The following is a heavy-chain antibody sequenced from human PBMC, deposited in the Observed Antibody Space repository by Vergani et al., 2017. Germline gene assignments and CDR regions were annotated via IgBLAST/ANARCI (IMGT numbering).Heavy chain of an antibody. J-gene: IGHJ4*02. D-gene: IGHD3-3*01. CDR3: ASILYLGVDPVC. Sequence: EVQLVPSGAEVKKPGESLRISCKGSGYSFTSYWISWVRQMPGKGLEWMGRIDPSDSYTNYSPSFQGHVTISADKSISTAYLKWSSLKASDTAMYYCASILYLGVDPVCWGQGTLVTVSS. CDR1: GYSFTSYW. CDR2: IDPSDSYT. V-gene: IGHV5-10-1*03.